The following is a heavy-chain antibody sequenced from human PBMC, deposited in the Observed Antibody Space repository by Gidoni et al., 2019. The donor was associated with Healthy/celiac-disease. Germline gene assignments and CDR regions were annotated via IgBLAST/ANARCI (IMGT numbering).Heavy chain of an antibody. V-gene: IGHV3-23*01. CDR2: ISGSGGST. J-gene: IGHJ4*02. CDR1: FSSYA. CDR3: AKDRRGFGDGRTWADY. D-gene: IGHD3-10*01. Sequence: FSSYAMSWVRQAPGKGLEWVSAISGSGGSTYYADSVKGRFTISRDNSKNTLYLQMNSLRAEDTAVYYCAKDRRGFGDGRTWADYWGQGTLVTVSS.